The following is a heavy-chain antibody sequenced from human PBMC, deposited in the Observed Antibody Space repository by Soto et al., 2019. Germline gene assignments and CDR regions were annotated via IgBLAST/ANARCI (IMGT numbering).Heavy chain of an antibody. V-gene: IGHV3-23*01. CDR1: GFTFHNYA. J-gene: IGHJ2*01. CDR2: ISGSGGST. D-gene: IGHD3-10*02. Sequence: DVQLLEAGGNLVQPGGSLRLSCAASGFTFHNYAMSWVLQAPGKGLEWVSAISGSGGSTYYADSVKGRFTISRDNSKNTLYLQMNSLRAEDTAVYYCAKLFGELTTDGVFDLWGRGTLVTVSS. CDR3: AKLFGELTTDGVFDL.